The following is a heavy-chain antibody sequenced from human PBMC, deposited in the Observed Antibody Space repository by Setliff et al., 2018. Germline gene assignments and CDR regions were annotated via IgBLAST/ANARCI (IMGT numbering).Heavy chain of an antibody. CDR1: GGSISRYH. Sequence: PSETLSLTCTVSGGSISRYHWSWIRQPPGKGLEWIGYIQTSGTTNYNPSLKSRVTISVDTSKNQFSLRLTSVTVADTAVYYCARGVGTAAGTYFDYWGQGTLVTVSS. CDR3: ARGVGTAAGTYFDY. V-gene: IGHV4-4*08. J-gene: IGHJ4*02. D-gene: IGHD6-13*01. CDR2: IQTSGTT.